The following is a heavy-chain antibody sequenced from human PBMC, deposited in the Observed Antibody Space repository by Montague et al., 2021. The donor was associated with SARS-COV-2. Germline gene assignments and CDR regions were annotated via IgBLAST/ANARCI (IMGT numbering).Heavy chain of an antibody. J-gene: IGHJ4*02. D-gene: IGHD3-22*01. Sequence: PALVKPTQTLTLTCTFSGFSLSTSGMCVSWIRQPPGKALEWLALIDWDDDKYYSTSLKTRLTISKDTSKNQVVLTMTNMDPVDTATYYYAHRIARHYDTSAYLGCPFDFWGQGTLVTGST. CDR1: GFSLSTSGMC. CDR2: IDWDDDK. V-gene: IGHV2-70*12. CDR3: AHRIARHYDTSAYLGCPFDF.